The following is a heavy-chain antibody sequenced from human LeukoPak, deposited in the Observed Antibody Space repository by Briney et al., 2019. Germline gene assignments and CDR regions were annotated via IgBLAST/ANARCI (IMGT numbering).Heavy chain of an antibody. CDR1: GYTFTSYY. CDR2: INPSGGST. J-gene: IGHJ4*02. D-gene: IGHD4-23*01. V-gene: IGHV1-46*01. CDR3: ARALDFGGNDFDY. Sequence: ASVKVSCKASGYTFTSYYMHWVRQAPGQGHEWMGIINPSGGSTTYAQKFQGRATTTRDTSTSKVYMELSSLRSEDTAVYYCARALDFGGNDFDYWGQGTLVTVSS.